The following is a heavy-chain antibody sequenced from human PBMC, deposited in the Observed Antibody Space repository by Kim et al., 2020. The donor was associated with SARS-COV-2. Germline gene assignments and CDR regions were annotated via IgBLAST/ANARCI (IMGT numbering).Heavy chain of an antibody. V-gene: IGHV4-34*01. D-gene: IGHD3-22*01. CDR2: INHSGST. Sequence: SETLSLTCAVYGGSFSGYYWSWIRQPPGKGLEWIGEINHSGSTNYNPSLKSRVTISVDTSKNQFSLKLSSVTAADTAVYYCAREGRDYYDSSGRDYWGQGTLVTVSS. CDR3: AREGRDYYDSSGRDY. CDR1: GGSFSGYY. J-gene: IGHJ4*02.